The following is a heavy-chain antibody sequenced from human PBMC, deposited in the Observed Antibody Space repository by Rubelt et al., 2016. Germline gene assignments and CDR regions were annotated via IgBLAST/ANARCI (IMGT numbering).Heavy chain of an antibody. D-gene: IGHD1-7*01. CDR1: GYTFTSYG. Sequence: QVQLVQSGAEVKKPGASVKVSCKASGYTFTSYGISWVRQAPGQGLEWMGWISAYNGNTNYAQKFQGRVTMTTGTSTSTAYMELRSLRSDDTAVYYCARDLPPFRRYNWNFPLDYWGQGTLVTVSS. CDR2: ISAYNGNT. CDR3: ARDLPPFRRYNWNFPLDY. V-gene: IGHV1-18*01. J-gene: IGHJ4*02.